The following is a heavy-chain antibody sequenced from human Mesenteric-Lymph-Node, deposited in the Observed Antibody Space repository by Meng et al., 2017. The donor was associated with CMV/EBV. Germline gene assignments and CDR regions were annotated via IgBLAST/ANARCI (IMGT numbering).Heavy chain of an antibody. V-gene: IGHV3-23*03. Sequence: SCAASGFTFSSFALTWVRQAPGKGLEWVAVIYSGGTTTHYADSVKGRFTISRDNSKNTLYLQMNSLRAEDTAVYYCAKDSYGDYVTNYFDYWGQGTLVTVSS. J-gene: IGHJ4*02. CDR3: AKDSYGDYVTNYFDY. D-gene: IGHD4-17*01. CDR1: GFTFSSFA. CDR2: IYSGGTTT.